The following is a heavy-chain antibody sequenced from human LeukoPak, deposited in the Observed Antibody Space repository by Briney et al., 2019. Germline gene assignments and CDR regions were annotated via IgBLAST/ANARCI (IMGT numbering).Heavy chain of an antibody. V-gene: IGHV4-4*02. CDR2: IYYSGTT. D-gene: IGHD2-15*01. CDR3: VRASGYCDGGSCPYFDY. CDR1: GGSISSSNW. J-gene: IGHJ4*02. Sequence: SETLSLTCVVSGGSISSSNWWSWVRQPPGKGLEWIGEIYYSGTTNYNPSLKSRVTMSVDRSKNQFSLRLSSVTAADTAVYSCVRASGYCDGGSCPYFDYWGQGTLVTVSS.